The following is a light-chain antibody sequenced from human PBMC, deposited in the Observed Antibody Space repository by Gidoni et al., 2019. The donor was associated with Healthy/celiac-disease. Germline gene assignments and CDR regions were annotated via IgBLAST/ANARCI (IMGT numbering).Light chain of an antibody. V-gene: IGLV2-11*01. CDR2: DVS. Sequence: QSALTQPRSVSGSPGQSVTISCTGTSSDVGGYTYVSWYQQHPGKAPKLMIYDVSKRPSVVPDRFSGSKSGNTASLTISGLQAEDEADYYCCSYAGSYTFPYVFGTGTKVTVL. CDR1: SSDVGGYTY. J-gene: IGLJ1*01. CDR3: CSYAGSYTFPYV.